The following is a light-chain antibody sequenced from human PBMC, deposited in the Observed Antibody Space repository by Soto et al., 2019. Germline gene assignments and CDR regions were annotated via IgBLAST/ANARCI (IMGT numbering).Light chain of an antibody. Sequence: EIVLTQSPATLSLSPRARATLSCRASQSVSYYLPWYQQKRGQAPRLLIYDASKRAPGIPARFSGSGSGTDFTLTISSLAPEDFAVYYCQQCSDWPPIVFGQGTRLEIK. CDR2: DAS. CDR3: QQCSDWPPIV. J-gene: IGKJ5*01. CDR1: QSVSYY. V-gene: IGKV3-11*01.